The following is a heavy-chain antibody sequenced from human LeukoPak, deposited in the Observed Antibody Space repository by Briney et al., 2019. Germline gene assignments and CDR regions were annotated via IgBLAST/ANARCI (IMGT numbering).Heavy chain of an antibody. V-gene: IGHV5-51*01. Sequence: GESLKISCNGSGYSFTSYWIGWVRQMPGKGLEWMGIIYPGDSDTRYSPSFQGQVTISADKSISTAYLQWSSLKASDTAMYYCARRRYNWNGPFDYWGQGTLVTVSS. CDR1: GYSFTSYW. CDR2: IYPGDSDT. J-gene: IGHJ4*02. CDR3: ARRRYNWNGPFDY. D-gene: IGHD1-1*01.